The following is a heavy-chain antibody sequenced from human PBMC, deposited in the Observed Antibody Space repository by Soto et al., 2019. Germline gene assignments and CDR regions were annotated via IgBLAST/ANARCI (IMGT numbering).Heavy chain of an antibody. CDR3: ASGLTLATTTGDALAL. D-gene: IGHD1-26*01. V-gene: IGHV4-59*01. CDR2: IYYSGST. Sequence: QVQLQESGPGLVKPSETLSLTCTVSSGSIINYYWSWLRQPPGKGLEWIGFIYYSGSTNYNSFLKRRVSMTVDMSRQQHAINLNSVTAAHTSVDYCASGLTLATTTGDALALWGEGTMVPVSS. J-gene: IGHJ3*01. CDR1: SGSIINYY.